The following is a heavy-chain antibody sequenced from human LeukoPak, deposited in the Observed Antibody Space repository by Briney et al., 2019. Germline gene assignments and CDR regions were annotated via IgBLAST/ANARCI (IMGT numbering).Heavy chain of an antibody. D-gene: IGHD1-7*01. V-gene: IGHV3-74*01. CDR1: GFTFSSYW. CDR3: ARAGRRTGTTSRRRGNFDY. Sequence: PGGSLRLSCAVSGFTFSSYWMHWVRQAPGKGLVWVSHIKTDGSTTAYADSVKGRFTISRDNAKNTLYLQMNSLRAEDTGVYYCARAGRRTGTTSRRRGNFDYWGQGTLVTVSS. CDR2: IKTDGSTT. J-gene: IGHJ4*02.